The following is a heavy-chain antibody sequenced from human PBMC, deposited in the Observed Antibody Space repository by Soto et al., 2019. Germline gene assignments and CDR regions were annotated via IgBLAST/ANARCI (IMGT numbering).Heavy chain of an antibody. CDR1: GGSFSGYY. V-gene: IGHV4-34*01. CDR2: INHSGST. CDR3: ATLYGSGSYDWFDP. J-gene: IGHJ5*02. D-gene: IGHD3-10*01. Sequence: PSETLSLTCAVYGGSFSGYYWSWVRQPPGKGLEWIGEINHSGSTNYNPSLKSRVTISVDTSKNQFSLKLSSVTAADTAVYYCATLYGSGSYDWFDPWGQGTLVTVSS.